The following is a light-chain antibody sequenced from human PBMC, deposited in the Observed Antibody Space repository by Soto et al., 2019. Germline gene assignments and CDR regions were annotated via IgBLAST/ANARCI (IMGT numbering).Light chain of an antibody. Sequence: EIVLTQSPATLSLSPGERATLSCRASQSVRSYLAWYQQKPGQAPRLLIYDTSNRATGIPPRFSGSGSGTDFTLTISSLEPEDFAVYYCQQRSNWPPTFGGGTTVEIK. CDR3: QQRSNWPPT. CDR2: DTS. V-gene: IGKV3-11*01. CDR1: QSVRSY. J-gene: IGKJ4*01.